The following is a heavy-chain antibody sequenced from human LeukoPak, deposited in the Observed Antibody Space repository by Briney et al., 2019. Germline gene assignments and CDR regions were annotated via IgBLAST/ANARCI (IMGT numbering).Heavy chain of an antibody. V-gene: IGHV4-59*01. Sequence: KASETLSLTCAVYGGSFSGYYWSWIRQPPGKGLEWIGYIYYSGSTNYNPSLKSRVTISVDTSKNQFSLKLSSVTAADTAVYYCARRSHLRYCSSTSCYKNWFDPWGQGTLVTVSS. J-gene: IGHJ5*02. CDR2: IYYSGST. CDR3: ARRSHLRYCSSTSCYKNWFDP. D-gene: IGHD2-2*02. CDR1: GGSFSGYY.